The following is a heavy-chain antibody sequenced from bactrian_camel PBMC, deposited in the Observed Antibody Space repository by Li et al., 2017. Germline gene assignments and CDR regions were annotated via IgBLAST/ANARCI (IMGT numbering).Heavy chain of an antibody. CDR2: INSGGGST. Sequence: DVQLVESGGGLVQPGGSLRLSCAASGFTFSRYAMIWVRQTPGKGLEWVSAINSGGGSTYYADSVKGRFTIFRDNAKNTVYLQLNSLKTEDMAMYYCAKGWGNSPIKGQGTQGTV. CDR1: GFTFSRYA. V-gene: IGHV3S40*01. J-gene: IGHJ4*01. D-gene: IGHD5*01.